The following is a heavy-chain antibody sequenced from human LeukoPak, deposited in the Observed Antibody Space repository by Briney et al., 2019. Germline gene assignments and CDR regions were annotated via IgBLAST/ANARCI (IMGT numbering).Heavy chain of an antibody. CDR3: ARDGRSDFWSGSRPNYYMDV. CDR2: ISSSSSYI. D-gene: IGHD3-3*01. J-gene: IGHJ6*03. CDR1: GFTFSSYS. V-gene: IGHV3-21*01. Sequence: PGGSLRLSCAASGFTFSSYSMNWVRQAPGKGLEWVSSISSSSSYIYYADSVKGRFTISRDNAKDSLYLQMNSLRAEDTAVYYCARDGRSDFWSGSRPNYYMDVWGKGTTVTVSS.